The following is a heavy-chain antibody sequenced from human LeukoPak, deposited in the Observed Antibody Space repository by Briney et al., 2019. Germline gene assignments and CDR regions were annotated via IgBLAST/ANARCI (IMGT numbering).Heavy chain of an antibody. CDR2: INPNSGGT. CDR3: ARGPRGYSYGLLIAYDY. J-gene: IGHJ4*02. CDR1: GYTFTGYY. V-gene: IGHV1-2*02. D-gene: IGHD5-18*01. Sequence: ASVKVSCKASGYTFTGYYMHWVRQAPGQGLEWMGWINPNSGGTNYAQKFQGRVTMTRDTSISTAYMELSRLRSDDTDVYYCARGPRGYSYGLLIAYDYWGQGTLVTVSS.